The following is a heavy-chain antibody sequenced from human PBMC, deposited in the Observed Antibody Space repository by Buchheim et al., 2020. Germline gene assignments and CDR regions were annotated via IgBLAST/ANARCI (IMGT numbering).Heavy chain of an antibody. J-gene: IGHJ6*02. CDR1: GFTFSSYG. Sequence: QVQLVESGGGVVQPGRSLRLSCAASGFTFSSYGMHWVRQAPGKGLEWVAVISYDGSNKYYADSVKGRFTISRDNSMNTLYLQMNSLRAEDTAVYYCARATPGSLYGMDVWGQGTT. CDR3: ARATPGSLYGMDV. CDR2: ISYDGSNK. V-gene: IGHV3-30*03.